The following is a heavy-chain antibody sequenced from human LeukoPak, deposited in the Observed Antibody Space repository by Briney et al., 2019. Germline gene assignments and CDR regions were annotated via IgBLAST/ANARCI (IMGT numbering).Heavy chain of an antibody. D-gene: IGHD5-18*01. V-gene: IGHV1-69*06. CDR2: IIPIFGTA. CDR3: ARADLYSYGYGY. CDR1: GGTFSSYA. Sequence: SVKVSCKASGGTFSSYAISWVRQAPGQGLEWMGGIIPIFGTANYAQKFQGRVTIAADKSTSTAYMELSSLRSEDTAVYYCARADLYSYGYGYWGQGTLVTVSS. J-gene: IGHJ4*02.